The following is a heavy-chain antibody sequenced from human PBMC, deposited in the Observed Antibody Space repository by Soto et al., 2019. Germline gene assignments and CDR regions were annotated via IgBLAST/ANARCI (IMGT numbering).Heavy chain of an antibody. CDR3: AKGGNFWSGYSPFDY. CDR2: ISWNSGSI. J-gene: IGHJ4*02. D-gene: IGHD3-3*01. Sequence: EVQLVESGGGLVQPGRSLRLSCAASGFTFDDYAMHWVRQAPGKGLEWVSGISWNSGSIGYADSVKGRFTISRDNAKNSLYLQMNSLRAEDTALYYCAKGGNFWSGYSPFDYWGQGTLVTVSS. V-gene: IGHV3-9*01. CDR1: GFTFDDYA.